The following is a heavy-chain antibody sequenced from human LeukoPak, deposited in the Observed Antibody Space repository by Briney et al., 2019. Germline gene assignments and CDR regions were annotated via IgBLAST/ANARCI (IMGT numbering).Heavy chain of an antibody. CDR3: ARVHTMGYYFDY. J-gene: IGHJ4*02. V-gene: IGHV4-59*01. CDR2: IYYSGST. Sequence: SETLSLTCTVSGGSISSYHWSWIRQPPGKGLEWIGYIYYSGSTNYNPSLKSRVTISVDTSKNQFSLKLSSVTAADTAVYYCARVHTMGYYFDYWGQGTLVTVSS. CDR1: GGSISSYH. D-gene: IGHD3-3*01.